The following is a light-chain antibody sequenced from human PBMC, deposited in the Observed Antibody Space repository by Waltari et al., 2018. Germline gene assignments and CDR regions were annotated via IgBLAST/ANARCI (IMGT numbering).Light chain of an antibody. CDR1: TSDVGGYTY. Sequence: QSALTQPASVSGSPGQSITISCTGTTSDVGGYTYVSWYQHHPGKAPKLIIYDVSNRPSGVSNRFSGSKSGNTASLTISGLQAEDEADYYCSSYTSSFTEVFGGGTKLTVL. CDR3: SSYTSSFTEV. J-gene: IGLJ3*02. CDR2: DVS. V-gene: IGLV2-14*03.